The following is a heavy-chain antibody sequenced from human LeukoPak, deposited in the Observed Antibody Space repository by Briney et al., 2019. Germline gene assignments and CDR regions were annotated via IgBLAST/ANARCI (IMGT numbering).Heavy chain of an antibody. CDR3: ARDGEGAYSNHGWFDP. V-gene: IGHV4-30-2*01. CDR2: IYQSGST. J-gene: IGHJ5*02. Sequence: SSETLSLTCAVSGGSISSGGYSWNWIRQPPGKGLEWIGYIYQSGSTYYNPSLRSRVTISVDTSKNQFSLRLSYVTAADTAVYYCARDGEGAYSNHGWFDPWGQGTLVTVSS. D-gene: IGHD4-11*01. CDR1: GGSISSGGYS.